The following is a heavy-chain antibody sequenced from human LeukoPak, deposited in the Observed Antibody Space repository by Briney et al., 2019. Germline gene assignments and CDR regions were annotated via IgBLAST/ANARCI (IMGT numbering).Heavy chain of an antibody. J-gene: IGHJ5*02. Sequence: GSVKVSCKASGYIFTTFGFTWVRQAPGQGLEWMGWISSNNGNTNYAQNLQGRVTMTTDTLTNTAYMELSSLRSDDTAVYFCARDTSEGDYAWWFDPWGQGTLVTVAS. V-gene: IGHV1-18*01. CDR1: GYIFTTFG. CDR3: ARDTSEGDYAWWFDP. CDR2: ISSNNGNT. D-gene: IGHD3-16*01.